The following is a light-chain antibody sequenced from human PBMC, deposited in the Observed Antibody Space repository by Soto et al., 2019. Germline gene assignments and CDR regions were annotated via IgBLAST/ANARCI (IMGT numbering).Light chain of an antibody. CDR2: EVS. Sequence: VLTQPASVSGSPGQSITISCTGTSSDVGSYNYVSWYQLHPGKAPKLMIYEVSNRPPGVSNRFSGSKSGDTASLTISGLQAEDEADYYCSSYTTRTTLYVFGTGTKVTVL. CDR1: SSDVGSYNY. V-gene: IGLV2-14*01. CDR3: SSYTTRTTLYV. J-gene: IGLJ1*01.